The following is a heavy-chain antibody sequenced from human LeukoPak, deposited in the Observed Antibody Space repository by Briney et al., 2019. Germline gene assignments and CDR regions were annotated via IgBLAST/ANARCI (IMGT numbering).Heavy chain of an antibody. CDR2: IIPILGIA. D-gene: IGHD3-9*01. V-gene: IGHV1-69*04. Sequence: SVKVSCKASGGTFSSYAISWVRQAPGQGLEWMGRIIPILGIANYAQKFQGRVTITADKSTSTAYMELSSLRSEDTAVYYCARDHPVFDWLLSYFDYWGQGTLVTVSS. CDR3: ARDHPVFDWLLSYFDY. CDR1: GGTFSSYA. J-gene: IGHJ4*02.